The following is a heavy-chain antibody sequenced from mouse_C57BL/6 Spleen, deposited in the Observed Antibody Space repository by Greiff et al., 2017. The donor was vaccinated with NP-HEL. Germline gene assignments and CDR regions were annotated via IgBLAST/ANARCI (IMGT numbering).Heavy chain of an antibody. CDR2: IDPNSGGT. Sequence: QVQLQQSGAELVKPGASVKLSCKASGYTFTSYWMHWVKQRPGRGLEWIGRIDPNSGGTKYNEKFKSKATLTVDKPSSTAYMQLSSLTSEDSAVYYCARGRPLLRSGEDSFDYWGQGTTLTVSS. CDR3: ARGRPLLRSGEDSFDY. J-gene: IGHJ2*01. CDR1: GYTFTSYW. V-gene: IGHV1-72*01. D-gene: IGHD1-2*01.